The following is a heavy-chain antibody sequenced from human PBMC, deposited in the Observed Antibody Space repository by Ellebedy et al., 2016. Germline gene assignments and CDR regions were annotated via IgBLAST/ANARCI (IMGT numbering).Heavy chain of an antibody. V-gene: IGHV4-39*07. J-gene: IGHJ4*02. CDR3: ARGLSGIGAAAGTDY. D-gene: IGHD6-13*01. CDR1: GGSISSSSYY. Sequence: SETLSLTXTVSGGSISSSSYYWGWIRQPPGKGLEWIGSIYYSGSTYYNPSLKSRVTISVDTSKNQFSLKLSSVTAADTAVYYCARGLSGIGAAAGTDYWGQGTLVTVSS. CDR2: IYYSGST.